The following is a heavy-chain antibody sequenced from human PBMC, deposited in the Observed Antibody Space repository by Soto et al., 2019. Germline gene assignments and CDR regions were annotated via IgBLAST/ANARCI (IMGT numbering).Heavy chain of an antibody. D-gene: IGHD6-13*01. V-gene: IGHV1-69*12. J-gene: IGHJ2*01. CDR3: ARGIAAAGVSWYFDL. Sequence: QVQLVQSGAEVKKPGSSVKVSCKASGGTFSSYAISWVRQAPGQGLEWMGGIIPIFGTANYAQKFQGRVTIIADESTSTAYMDLSSLRSEDTAVYYCARGIAAAGVSWYFDLWGSGTLVTVSS. CDR1: GGTFSSYA. CDR2: IIPIFGTA.